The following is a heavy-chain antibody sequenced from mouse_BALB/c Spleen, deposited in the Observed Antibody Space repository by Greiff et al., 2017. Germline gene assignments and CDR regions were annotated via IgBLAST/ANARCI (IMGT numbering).Heavy chain of an antibody. CDR1: GYSITSDYA. CDR2: ISYSGST. V-gene: IGHV3-2*02. D-gene: IGHD1-1*01. J-gene: IGHJ2*01. CDR3: ARGTTVERYFDY. Sequence: EVKLLESGPGLVKPSQSLSLTCTVTGYSITSDYAWHWIRQFPGNKLEWMGYISYSGSTSYNPSLKSRISITRDTSKNQFFLQLNSVTTEDTATYYCARGTTVERYFDYWGQGTTLTVSS.